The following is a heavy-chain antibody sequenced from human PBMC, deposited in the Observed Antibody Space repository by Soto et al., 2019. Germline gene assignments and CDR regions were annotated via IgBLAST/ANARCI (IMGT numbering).Heavy chain of an antibody. Sequence: SATLSLTYTVSGGSISRGDYYWSWILQPPWEGVEWIGYIYYSGSTYYNPSLKSLVTISVDTSKNQFSLKLSSVTAEDTAVYYCDREETYYHCWSGSLVWGQGPLVTVSS. CDR3: DREETYYHCWSGSLV. D-gene: IGHD3-3*01. V-gene: IGHV4-30-4*01. J-gene: IGHJ4*02. CDR1: GGSISRGDYY. CDR2: IYYSGST.